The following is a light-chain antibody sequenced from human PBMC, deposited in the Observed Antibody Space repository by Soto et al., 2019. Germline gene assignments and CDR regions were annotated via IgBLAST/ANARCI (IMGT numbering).Light chain of an antibody. V-gene: IGKV3-11*01. CDR1: QSISSF. Sequence: EIVLTQSPATLSLSPGERATLSCRASQSISSFLAWYQQKPGQAPRLLIYDASNRATGIPARFSGSGSGTDFTLTISGLEPEDFAVYYCQQRSRWLLTFGGGTKVEIK. J-gene: IGKJ4*01. CDR2: DAS. CDR3: QQRSRWLLT.